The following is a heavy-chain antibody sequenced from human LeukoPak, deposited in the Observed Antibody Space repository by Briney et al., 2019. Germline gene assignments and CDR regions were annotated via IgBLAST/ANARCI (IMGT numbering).Heavy chain of an antibody. Sequence: GESLKISCRGSGYSFTTYWIGWVRQMPGKGLEWMGIIYPGDSDTKYSPSFQGQVTISADKSISTAYLQWSSLKASDTAMYYCARHVVWDCYDSSGYSHFDYWGQGTLVTVSS. D-gene: IGHD3-22*01. CDR3: ARHVVWDCYDSSGYSHFDY. J-gene: IGHJ4*02. CDR1: GYSFTTYW. V-gene: IGHV5-51*01. CDR2: IYPGDSDT.